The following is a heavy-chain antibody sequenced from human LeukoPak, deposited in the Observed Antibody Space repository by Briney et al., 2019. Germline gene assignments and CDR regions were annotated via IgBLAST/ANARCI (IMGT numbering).Heavy chain of an antibody. Sequence: GGSLRLSCTASGXTFSTYSMNWVRQAPGKGLEWVSYSSITTSYMYYADSVKGRFTIARDNAKNSLYLQMNSLRVEDTAVYYCARAGGGYDDDNTRTFDYWGQGTLVTVSS. CDR1: GXTFSTYS. J-gene: IGHJ4*02. V-gene: IGHV3-21*01. CDR2: SSITTSYM. CDR3: ARAGGGYDDDNTRTFDY. D-gene: IGHD5-12*01.